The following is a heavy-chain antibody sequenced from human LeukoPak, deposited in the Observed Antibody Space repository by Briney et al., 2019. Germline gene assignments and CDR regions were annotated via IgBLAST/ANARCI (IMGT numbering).Heavy chain of an antibody. Sequence: SETLSLTCTVSGYSITSGSYWGWFRQSPGKGLEWIGTIYHSGTTYYNPSLKSRVTMSVDTSKNQFSLNLSSVTAADTAVYYCARHSYSSNLRTDYWGQGTLVTASS. V-gene: IGHV4-38-2*02. CDR1: GYSITSGSY. J-gene: IGHJ4*01. CDR3: ARHSYSSNLRTDY. D-gene: IGHD6-13*01. CDR2: IYHSGTT.